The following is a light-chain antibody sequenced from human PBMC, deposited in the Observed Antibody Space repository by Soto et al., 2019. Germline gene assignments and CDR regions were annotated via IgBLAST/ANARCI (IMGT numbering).Light chain of an antibody. J-gene: IGKJ4*01. V-gene: IGKV3-11*01. Sequence: EIVLTQSPATLSLSPGERATLSCRASQSVSSDLAWYQQKPGQAPRLLIYDASNRATGIPARFSGSGSGTDFTLTISSLEPEDFAVYYCQQRSNWRLTFGGGTKVDIK. CDR3: QQRSNWRLT. CDR2: DAS. CDR1: QSVSSD.